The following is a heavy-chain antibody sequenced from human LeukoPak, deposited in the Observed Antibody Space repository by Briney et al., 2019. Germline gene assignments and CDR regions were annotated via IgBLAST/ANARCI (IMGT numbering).Heavy chain of an antibody. J-gene: IGHJ4*02. Sequence: PSETLSLTCTVSGDSISSYYWSWIRQPPGKGREWIGYIYYSGSTNYNPSLKSRVTISVDTSKNQYSLKLSSVTAADTAVYYCARVGTHDYSNYGLDYWGQGTLVTGS. CDR1: GDSISSYY. D-gene: IGHD4-11*01. CDR2: IYYSGST. V-gene: IGHV4-59*01. CDR3: ARVGTHDYSNYGLDY.